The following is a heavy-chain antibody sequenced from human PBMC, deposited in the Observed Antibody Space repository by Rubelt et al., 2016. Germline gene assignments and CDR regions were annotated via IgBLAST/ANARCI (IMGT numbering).Heavy chain of an antibody. V-gene: IGHV3-74*01. CDR3: VRDRNWGWFDP. J-gene: IGHJ5*02. D-gene: IGHD7-27*01. Sequence: GKGLVWVSRINSDGSTTSYADSVKGRFTISRDDAKNTLYLQMNSLRAEDTAVYYCVRDRNWGWFDPWGQGTLVTVSS. CDR2: INSDGSTT.